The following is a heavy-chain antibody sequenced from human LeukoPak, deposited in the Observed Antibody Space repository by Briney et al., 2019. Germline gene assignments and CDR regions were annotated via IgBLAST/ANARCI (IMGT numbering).Heavy chain of an antibody. CDR1: GGSISSGGYY. V-gene: IGHV4-31*03. D-gene: IGHD3-16*02. CDR2: IYYSGST. Sequence: SETLSLTCTVSGGSISSGGYYWSWIRQHPGKGLEWIGYIYYSGSTYYNPSLKSRVTISVDTSKNQFSLKLSSVTAADTAVYYCAVTFGGVIVAPDYWGQGTLVTVSS. CDR3: AVTFGGVIVAPDY. J-gene: IGHJ4*02.